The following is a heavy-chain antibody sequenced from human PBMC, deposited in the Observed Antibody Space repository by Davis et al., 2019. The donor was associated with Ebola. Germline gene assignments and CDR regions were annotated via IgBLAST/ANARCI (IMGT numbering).Heavy chain of an antibody. J-gene: IGHJ4*02. V-gene: IGHV4-30-4*01. Sequence: PSETLSLTCTVSGGSISSGDYYWSWIRQPPGKGLEWIGYIYYSGSTYYNPSLKSRVTISVDTSKNQFSLKLSSVTAADTAVYYCARGFSLLSGGDYLFDYWGQGTLVTVSS. CDR3: ARGFSLLSGGDYLFDY. CDR1: GGSISSGDYY. CDR2: IYYSGST. D-gene: IGHD4-17*01.